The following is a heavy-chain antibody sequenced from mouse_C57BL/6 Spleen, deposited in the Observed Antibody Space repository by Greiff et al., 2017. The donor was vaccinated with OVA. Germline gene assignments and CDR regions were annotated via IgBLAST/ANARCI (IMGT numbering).Heavy chain of an antibody. Sequence: EVQVVESGGGLVKPGGSLKLSCAASGFTFSDYGMHWVRQAPEKGLEWVAYISSGSSTIYYADTVKGRFTISRDNAKNTLCLQMTSLRSEVTAMYYCARSGYYGSSYWSFDVWGTGTTVTVSS. CDR3: ARSGYYGSSYWSFDV. J-gene: IGHJ1*03. D-gene: IGHD1-1*01. CDR2: ISSGSSTI. CDR1: GFTFSDYG. V-gene: IGHV5-17*01.